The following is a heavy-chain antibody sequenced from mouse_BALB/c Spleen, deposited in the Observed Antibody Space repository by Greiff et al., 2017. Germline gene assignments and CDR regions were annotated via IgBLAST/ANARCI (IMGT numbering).Heavy chain of an antibody. CDR2: INPSSGYT. V-gene: IGHV1-4*01. D-gene: IGHD2-14*01. Sequence: VKLMESGAELARPGASVKMSCKASGYTFTSYTMHWVKQRPGQGLEWIGYINPSSGYTNYNQKFKDKATLTADKSSSKAYMQLSSLTSEDSAVYYCARSGDRYDYWYFDVWGAGTTVTVSS. J-gene: IGHJ1*01. CDR1: GYTFTSYT. CDR3: ARSGDRYDYWYFDV.